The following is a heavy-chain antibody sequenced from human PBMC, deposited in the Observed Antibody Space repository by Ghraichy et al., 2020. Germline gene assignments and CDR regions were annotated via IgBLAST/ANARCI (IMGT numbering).Heavy chain of an antibody. D-gene: IGHD3-22*01. V-gene: IGHV3-64D*06. Sequence: GESLNISCSASGFTFSSYAMHWVRQAPGKGLEYVSAISSNGGSTYYADSVKGRFTISRDNSKNTLYLQMSSLRAEDTAVYYCVKDLLDSSGNNWFDPWGQGTLVTVSS. J-gene: IGHJ5*02. CDR1: GFTFSSYA. CDR3: VKDLLDSSGNNWFDP. CDR2: ISSNGGST.